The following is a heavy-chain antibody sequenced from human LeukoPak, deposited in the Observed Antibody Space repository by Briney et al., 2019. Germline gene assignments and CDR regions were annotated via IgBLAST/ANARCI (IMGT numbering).Heavy chain of an antibody. CDR3: ARFTAVTPYYFDY. J-gene: IGHJ4*02. CDR1: GYTFTRYA. Sequence: ASVKVSCKASGYTFTRYAMNWVRQAPGQGLEWMGWINTDTGNPTYAQGFTGRFVFSLDTSVSTAYLQISSLKAEDTAVYYCARFTAVTPYYFDYWGQGTLVTVSS. CDR2: INTDTGNP. V-gene: IGHV7-4-1*02. D-gene: IGHD4-23*01.